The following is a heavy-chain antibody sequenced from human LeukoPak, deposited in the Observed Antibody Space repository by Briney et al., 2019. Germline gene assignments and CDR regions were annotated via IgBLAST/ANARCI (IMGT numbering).Heavy chain of an antibody. CDR2: ISGSGGST. D-gene: IGHD2-8*02. J-gene: IGHJ5*02. CDR3: AKDLYWGITIGNNWFDP. CDR1: GGTFSSYA. V-gene: IGHV3-23*01. Sequence: ASVKVSCKASGGTFSSYAISWVRQAPGKGLEWVSAISGSGGSTYYADSVKGRFTISRDNSKNTLYLQMNSLIAEDTAVYYCAKDLYWGITIGNNWFDPWGQGTLVTVSS.